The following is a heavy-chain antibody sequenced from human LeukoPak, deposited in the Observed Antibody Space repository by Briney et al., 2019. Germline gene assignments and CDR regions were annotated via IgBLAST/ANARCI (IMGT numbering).Heavy chain of an antibody. Sequence: PGGSLRLSCAASGFTLSSYAMHWVRQAPGKGLEYVSAISKNGGNTYYANSVKGRFIISRDNSKNTLYLQMGSLRTEDMAVYYCARVGEGRYYQYYYMDVWGKGTTVTVSS. CDR2: ISKNGGNT. J-gene: IGHJ6*03. CDR3: ARVGEGRYYQYYYMDV. V-gene: IGHV3-64*01. CDR1: GFTLSSYA. D-gene: IGHD1-26*01.